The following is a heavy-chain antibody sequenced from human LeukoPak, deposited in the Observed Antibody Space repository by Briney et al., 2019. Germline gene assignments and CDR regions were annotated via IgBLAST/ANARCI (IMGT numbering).Heavy chain of an antibody. D-gene: IGHD3-3*01. CDR1: GYTFTGYY. V-gene: IGHV1-2*02. CDR3: ARGTANFWSGYSSHFDY. CDR2: INPNSGDT. J-gene: IGHJ4*02. Sequence: ASVKVSCKASGYTFTGYYMHWVRQAPGQGLEWMGWINPNSGDTKYAQKFQGRVTMTRDTSISTAYMELSRLRSDDTAVYYCARGTANFWSGYSSHFDYWGQGTLVTVSS.